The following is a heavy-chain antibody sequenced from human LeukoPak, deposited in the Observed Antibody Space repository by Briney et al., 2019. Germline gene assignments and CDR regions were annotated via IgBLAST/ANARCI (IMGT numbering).Heavy chain of an antibody. V-gene: IGHV5-51*01. D-gene: IGHD6-19*01. CDR1: GYTFPNYW. Sequence: GESLKISRKGSGYTFPNYWIGWVRQMPGKGLEWMGIIYPGDSDTRYSPSFQGQVTISADKSISTAYLQWSSLKASDTAMYYCARLGAQRAVAGKYWGQGTLVTVSS. CDR2: IYPGDSDT. J-gene: IGHJ4*02. CDR3: ARLGAQRAVAGKY.